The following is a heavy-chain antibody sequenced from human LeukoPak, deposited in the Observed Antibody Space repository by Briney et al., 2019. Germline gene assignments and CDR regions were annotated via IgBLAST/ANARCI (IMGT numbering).Heavy chain of an antibody. J-gene: IGHJ4*02. V-gene: IGHV3-66*04. CDR2: IYSGGST. CDR3: ARLAAAHHFDY. Sequence: GESLRLSCAASGFIFNGHWMHWVRQAPGKGLEWVSVIYSGGSTYYADSVKGRFTISRDNSKNTLYLQMNSLRAEDTAVYYCARLAAAHHFDYWGQGTLVPVSS. CDR1: GFIFNGHW. D-gene: IGHD6-13*01.